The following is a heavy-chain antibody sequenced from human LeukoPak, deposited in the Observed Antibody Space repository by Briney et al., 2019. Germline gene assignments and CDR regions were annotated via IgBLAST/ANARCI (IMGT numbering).Heavy chain of an antibody. CDR2: IYYSGST. CDR1: GGSFSGYY. Sequence: SETLSLTCAVYGGSFSGYYWSWIRQPPGKGLEWIGSIYYSGSTYYNPSLKSRVTISVDTSKNQFSLKLSSVTAADTAVYYCARRFYGSGHDYWGQGTLVTVSS. J-gene: IGHJ4*02. V-gene: IGHV4-34*01. D-gene: IGHD3-10*01. CDR3: ARRFYGSGHDY.